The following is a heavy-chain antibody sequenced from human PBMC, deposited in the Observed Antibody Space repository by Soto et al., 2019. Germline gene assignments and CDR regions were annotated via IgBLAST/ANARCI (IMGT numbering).Heavy chain of an antibody. CDR2: ISYDGSIT. CDR1: GFTFSKYG. V-gene: IGHV3-30*18. Sequence: PGGSLRLSCAASGFTFSKYGIHWVRQAPGKGLEWLTVISYDGSITHYADSVKGRFTISRDNSKDTLYLQMNSLRVEDTAVYYCAKSLDGYNLDYWGQGTLVTVSS. D-gene: IGHD5-12*01. CDR3: AKSLDGYNLDY. J-gene: IGHJ4*02.